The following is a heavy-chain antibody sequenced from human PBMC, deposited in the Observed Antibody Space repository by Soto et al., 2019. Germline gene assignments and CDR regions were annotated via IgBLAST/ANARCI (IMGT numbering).Heavy chain of an antibody. CDR2: ISSSSSYI. V-gene: IGHV3-21*01. CDR3: ARDQRYFDWLLSYYYYGMDV. Sequence: PGGSLRLSCAASGFTFSSYSMNWVRQAPGKGLEWVSSISSSSSYIYYADSVKGRFTISRDNAKNSLYLQMNILRAEDTAVYYCARDQRYFDWLLSYYYYGMDVWGQGTTVTVSS. CDR1: GFTFSSYS. D-gene: IGHD3-9*01. J-gene: IGHJ6*02.